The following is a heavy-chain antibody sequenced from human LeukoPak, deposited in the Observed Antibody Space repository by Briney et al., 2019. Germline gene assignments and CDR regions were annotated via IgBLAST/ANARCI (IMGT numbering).Heavy chain of an antibody. CDR1: GLTVSNNY. D-gene: IGHD2-15*01. J-gene: IGHJ4*02. CDR3: ARDRHCSGGSCSGF. V-gene: IGHV3-53*01. CDR2: IYSGGST. Sequence: GGSLRLSCAASGLTVSNNYMKWVRQAPGKGLEWVSLIYSGGSTYYADSVKGRFTISRDNPKNTVYLQMNNLRAEDTAVYYCARDRHCSGGSCSGFWGQGTLVTVSS.